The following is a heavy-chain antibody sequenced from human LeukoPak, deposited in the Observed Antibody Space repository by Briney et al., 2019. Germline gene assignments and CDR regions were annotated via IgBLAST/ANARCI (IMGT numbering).Heavy chain of an antibody. V-gene: IGHV3-64*01. D-gene: IGHD6-19*01. J-gene: IGHJ4*02. CDR1: GFTFSSYA. CDR2: ISSNGDST. CDR3: ARVRDSSGWYLFDY. Sequence: GGSLRLSCAASGFTFSSYAMHWVRQAPGKGLEYVSAISSNGDSTYYANSVKGRFTISRDNSKNTLYLQMGSLRAEDMAVYYCARVRDSSGWYLFDYWGQGTLVTVSS.